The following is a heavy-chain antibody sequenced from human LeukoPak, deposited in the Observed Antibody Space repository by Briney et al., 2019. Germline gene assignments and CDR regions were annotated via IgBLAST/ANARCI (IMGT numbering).Heavy chain of an antibody. CDR1: GYTFIGSY. CDR2: IIPIFGTV. J-gene: IGHJ5*02. D-gene: IGHD2-2*01. CDR3: AGRRRIRYCSSNSCYAKWFDP. Sequence: SVKVSCKTSGYTFIGSYIHWVRQAPGQGLEWMGGIIPIFGTVNYAQKFQGRVTITADESTSTAYMELSSLRSEDTAVYYCAGRRRIRYCSSNSCYAKWFDPWGQGTLVTVSS. V-gene: IGHV1-69*13.